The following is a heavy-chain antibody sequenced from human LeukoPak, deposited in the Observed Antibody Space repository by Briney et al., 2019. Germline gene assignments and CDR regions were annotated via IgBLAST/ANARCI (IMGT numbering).Heavy chain of an antibody. CDR2: IDANSGGT. CDR1: GYTFTSYD. Sequence: GASVKVSCKASGYTFTSYDINWVRQATGQGLEWMGWIDANSGGTNYAQKFQGRITMTRDTSISTAYMELSRLRSDDTAVYYCARDIFQPIPLDYWGQGTLVTVSS. J-gene: IGHJ4*02. D-gene: IGHD2/OR15-2a*01. V-gene: IGHV1-2*02. CDR3: ARDIFQPIPLDY.